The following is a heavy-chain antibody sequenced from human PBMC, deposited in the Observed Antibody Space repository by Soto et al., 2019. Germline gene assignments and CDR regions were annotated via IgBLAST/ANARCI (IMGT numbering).Heavy chain of an antibody. CDR3: ARVLGRSGYYYYGMDV. J-gene: IGHJ6*02. Sequence: PSETLSLTCAVSGGSISSGGYSWSWIRQPPGKGLEWIGYMYHSGSTYYNPSLKSRVTISIDRSKNQFSLKLSSVTAADTAVYYCARVLGRSGYYYYGMDVWGQGTTVTVPS. CDR2: MYHSGST. V-gene: IGHV4-30-2*01. CDR1: GGSISSGGYS. D-gene: IGHD3-3*01.